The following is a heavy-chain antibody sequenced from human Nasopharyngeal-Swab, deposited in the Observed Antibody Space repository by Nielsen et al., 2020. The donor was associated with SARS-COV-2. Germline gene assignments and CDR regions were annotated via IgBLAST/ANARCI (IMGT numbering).Heavy chain of an antibody. D-gene: IGHD5-12*01. CDR2: IWSDGKTT. V-gene: IGHV3-33*01. J-gene: IGHJ3*02. CDR3: AREGPYSGTNVFDI. CDR1: GFSFSNNG. Sequence: GESLKISCAASGFSFSNNGIHCVRQAQGKGLEWVAVIWSDGKTTKYADSVKGRLTISRDKSRNTLYLQMNNLRVEDTAIYYCAREGPYSGTNVFDIWGQGTIVNVSS.